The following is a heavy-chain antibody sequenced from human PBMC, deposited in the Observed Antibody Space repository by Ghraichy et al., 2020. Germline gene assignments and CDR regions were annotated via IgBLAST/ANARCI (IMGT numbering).Heavy chain of an antibody. D-gene: IGHD6-19*01. CDR3: ARYHSAGWYG. J-gene: IGHJ4*02. V-gene: IGHV3-33*01. Sequence: GGSLRLSCAASGFTFSSYGMHWVRQAPGKGLEWVSVIWHDGSNKHYADSVKGRFTISRDNSNNTLYLQMSSLRAEDTAVYYCARYHSAGWYGWGQGTLVTVSS. CDR2: IWHDGSNK. CDR1: GFTFSSYG.